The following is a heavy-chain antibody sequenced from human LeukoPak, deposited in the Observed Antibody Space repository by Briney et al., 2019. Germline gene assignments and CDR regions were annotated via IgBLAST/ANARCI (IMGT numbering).Heavy chain of an antibody. J-gene: IGHJ6*03. CDR1: GFTFSTYW. CDR2: IRFDGTSE. Sequence: PGESLRLSCSASGFTFSTYWMSWVRQAPGKGLEWVAFIRFDGTSEFYADSVKARFTISRDNSQNTVSLQLNNLRIEDTAFYYCAKTSLSDPSGHYYYMDVWGKGTTVTVSS. CDR3: AKTSLSDPSGHYYYMDV. D-gene: IGHD3-3*01. V-gene: IGHV3-30*02.